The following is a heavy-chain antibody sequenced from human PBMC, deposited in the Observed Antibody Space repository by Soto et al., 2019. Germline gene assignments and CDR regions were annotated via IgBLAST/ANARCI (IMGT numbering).Heavy chain of an antibody. Sequence: QVQLVQSGAEVKKPGASVKVSCKASGYPFTSYDITWVRQAPGQGLEWMGWISAYNGNTNYAQKLQGRVTMTTDTSTSTAYMELRSLRSDDTAVYYCARARGVISVGVLGYWGQGTLVTVSS. CDR1: GYPFTSYD. J-gene: IGHJ4*02. D-gene: IGHD3-16*02. CDR3: ARARGVISVGVLGY. V-gene: IGHV1-18*01. CDR2: ISAYNGNT.